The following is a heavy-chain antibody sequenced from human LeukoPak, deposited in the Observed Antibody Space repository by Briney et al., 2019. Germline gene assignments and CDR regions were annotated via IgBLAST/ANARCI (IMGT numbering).Heavy chain of an antibody. CDR2: INHSGST. D-gene: IGHD3-10*01. V-gene: IGHV4-34*01. Sequence: SETLSLTCAVYGGSFSGYYWSWIRQPPGKGLEWIGEINHSGSTNYNPSLKSRVTISVDTSKNQFSLKLSSATAADTAVYYCAAAGVRGVGEDYWGQGTLVTVSS. J-gene: IGHJ4*02. CDR3: AAAGVRGVGEDY. CDR1: GGSFSGYY.